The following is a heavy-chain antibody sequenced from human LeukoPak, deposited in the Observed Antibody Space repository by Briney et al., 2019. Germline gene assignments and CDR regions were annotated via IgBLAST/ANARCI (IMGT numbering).Heavy chain of an antibody. J-gene: IGHJ4*02. CDR1: GYTFTSYD. V-gene: IGHV1-3*01. Sequence: ASVKVSCKASGYTFTSYDINWVRQATGQGLEWMGWINVGNGDTKYSQKFQGRVTITRDTSASTAFMELSSLKSEDTAVYYCARVWLRSGYYYFDYWGQGTLVTVSS. CDR3: ARVWLRSGYYYFDY. CDR2: INVGNGDT. D-gene: IGHD5-12*01.